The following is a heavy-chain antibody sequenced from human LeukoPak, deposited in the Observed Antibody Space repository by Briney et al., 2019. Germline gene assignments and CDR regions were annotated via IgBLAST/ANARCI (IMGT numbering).Heavy chain of an antibody. J-gene: IGHJ6*03. CDR1: GGTFGSYA. Sequence: SVKVSCKASGGTFGSYAISWVRQAPGQGLEWMGGIIPIFGTANYAQKFQGRVTITTYESTSTAYMELSSLRSEDTAVYYCARGVCGGDCSPGRGYYYYYYMDVWGKGTTVTVSS. CDR2: IIPIFGTA. V-gene: IGHV1-69*05. CDR3: ARGVCGGDCSPGRGYYYYYYMDV. D-gene: IGHD2-21*02.